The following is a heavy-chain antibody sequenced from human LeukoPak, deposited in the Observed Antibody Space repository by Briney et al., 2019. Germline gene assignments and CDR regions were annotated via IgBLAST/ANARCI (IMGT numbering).Heavy chain of an antibody. V-gene: IGHV4-34*01. CDR1: SGSFSGYY. CDR2: INHSGST. J-gene: IGHJ4*02. D-gene: IGHD1-26*01. Sequence: SETLSLTCAVYSGSFSGYYWSWIRQPPGKGLEWIGEINHSGSTNYNPSLKSRVTISVDTSKNQFSLRLSSVTAADTAVYYCARGRVLLSRSSGKFPPLDYWGQGTLVTVSS. CDR3: ARGRVLLSRSSGKFPPLDY.